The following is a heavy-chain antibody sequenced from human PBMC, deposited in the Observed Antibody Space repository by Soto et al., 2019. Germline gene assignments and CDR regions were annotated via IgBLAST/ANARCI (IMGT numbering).Heavy chain of an antibody. D-gene: IGHD2-2*02. CDR2: ISAYNGNT. CDR1: GYTFTSYG. V-gene: IGHV1-18*01. J-gene: IGHJ3*02. Sequence: GASVKVSCKASGYTFTSYGISWVRQAPGQGLEWMGWISAYNGNTNYAQKLQGRVTMTTDTSTSTAYMELRSLRSDDTAVYYCARDRRADYIDAFDIWGQGTMVTVSS. CDR3: ARDRRADYIDAFDI.